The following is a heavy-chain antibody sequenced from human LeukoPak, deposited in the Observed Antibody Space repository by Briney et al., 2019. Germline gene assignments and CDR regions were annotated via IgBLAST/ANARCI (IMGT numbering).Heavy chain of an antibody. CDR1: GYTFSNYD. CDR3: ARGRDWLRWFDP. D-gene: IGHD3/OR15-3a*01. V-gene: IGHV1-8*03. CDR2: MNPNSGNT. J-gene: IGHJ5*02. Sequence: ASVKVSCKASGYTFSNYDINWVRQATGQGLEWLGWMNPNSGNTGYAQKFQGRLTITRDTSTSTAYMDMSSLTSDDTAVYYCARGRDWLRWFDPWGQGTLVTVSS.